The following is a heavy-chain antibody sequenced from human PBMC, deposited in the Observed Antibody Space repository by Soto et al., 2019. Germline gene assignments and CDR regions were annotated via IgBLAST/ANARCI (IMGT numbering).Heavy chain of an antibody. D-gene: IGHD2-2*01. CDR3: ARDLGKIRTGGYRSTTSCPNSYGMGV. CDR2: ISAYNGNT. CDR1: GYTFTSYG. Sequence: ASVKVSCKASGYTFTSYGISWVRQAPEQGLEWMGWISAYNGNTNYAQKLQGRVTMTTDTSTSTAYMELRSLRSDDTAVYYCARDLGKIRTGGYRSTTSCPNSYGMGVWGQGTTVTVSS. J-gene: IGHJ6*02. V-gene: IGHV1-18*01.